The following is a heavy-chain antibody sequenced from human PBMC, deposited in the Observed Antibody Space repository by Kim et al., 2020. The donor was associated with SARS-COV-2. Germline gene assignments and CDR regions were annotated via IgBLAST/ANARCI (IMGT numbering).Heavy chain of an antibody. J-gene: IGHJ6*03. D-gene: IGHD1-1*01. Sequence: ASVKVSCKASGYTFTSYDINWVRQATGQGLEWMGWMNPNSGNTGYAQKFQGRVTMTRNTSISTAYMELSSLRSEDTAVYYCARRERRELYYYYYMDVWGKGTTVTVSS. CDR3: ARRERRELYYYYYMDV. V-gene: IGHV1-8*01. CDR2: MNPNSGNT. CDR1: GYTFTSYD.